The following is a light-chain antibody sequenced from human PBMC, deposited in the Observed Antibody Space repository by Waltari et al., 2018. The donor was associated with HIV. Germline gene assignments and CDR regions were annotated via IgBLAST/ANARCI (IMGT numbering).Light chain of an antibody. CDR2: TTN. V-gene: IGLV1-44*01. CDR3: ATWDDSLNGPV. CDR1: ISNIGSNT. J-gene: IGLJ3*02. Sequence: QSVLTQPPSASGTPGQRVTISCSGSISNIGSNTVNWYQQLPGTAPKLLIHTTNQRPSGVPDRFSGSKSGASASLAISGLQSDDEADYYCATWDDSLNGPVFGGGTKLTVL.